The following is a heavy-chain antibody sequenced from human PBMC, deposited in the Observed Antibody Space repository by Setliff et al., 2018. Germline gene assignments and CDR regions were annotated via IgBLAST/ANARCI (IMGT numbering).Heavy chain of an antibody. J-gene: IGHJ4*02. CDR1: GFSLNTNGMG. D-gene: IGHD3-22*01. CDR2: IYWDDDK. V-gene: IGHV2-5*02. Sequence: GSGPTLVNPTQTLTLTCTFSGFSLNTNGMGVGWIRQPPGKALEWLALIYWDDDKRYSPSLKSRLTITKDTSKNQVVLTMTNMNPVDTATYFCARPGFAATHYFDSSGYYHFDYWGQGTLVTVSS. CDR3: ARPGFAATHYFDSSGYYHFDY.